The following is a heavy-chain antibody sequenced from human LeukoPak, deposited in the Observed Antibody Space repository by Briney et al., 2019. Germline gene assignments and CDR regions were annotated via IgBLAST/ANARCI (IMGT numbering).Heavy chain of an antibody. Sequence: ASVKVSCKASGYTFTSYGISWVRQAPGQRLEWMGWISAYNGNTNYAQKLQGRVTMTTDTSTSTAYMELRSLRSDDTAVYYCARDGYYDSSGYPFDYWGQGTLVTVSS. CDR1: GYTFTSYG. D-gene: IGHD3-22*01. CDR3: ARDGYYDSSGYPFDY. V-gene: IGHV1-18*01. J-gene: IGHJ4*02. CDR2: ISAYNGNT.